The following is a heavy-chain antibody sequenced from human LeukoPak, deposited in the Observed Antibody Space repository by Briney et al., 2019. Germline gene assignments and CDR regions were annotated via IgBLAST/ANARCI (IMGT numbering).Heavy chain of an antibody. V-gene: IGHV4-59*01. CDR2: TYYSGST. CDR3: ARDKTPLYGMDV. CDR1: GGSISSYY. J-gene: IGHJ6*02. Sequence: SETLSLTCTVSGGSISSYYWSWIRQPPGKGLEWIGYTYYSGSTNYNPSLKSRVTISVDTSKNQFSLKLSSVTAADTAVYYCARDKTPLYGMDVWGQGTTVTVSS.